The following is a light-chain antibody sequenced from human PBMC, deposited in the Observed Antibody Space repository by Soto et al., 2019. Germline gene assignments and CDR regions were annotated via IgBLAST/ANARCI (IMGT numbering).Light chain of an antibody. J-gene: IGKJ1*01. Sequence: DIQLTQFPSPLFPSVGDRVTITARASQFIIVGLAWNQQTPGQALNLLIYKASTLESGVPSRFSGSGSGTEFTLTVSSLQPDDFATYYCHQYHNFPRTFGQGTKVEI. CDR1: QFIIVG. CDR2: KAS. V-gene: IGKV1-5*03. CDR3: HQYHNFPRT.